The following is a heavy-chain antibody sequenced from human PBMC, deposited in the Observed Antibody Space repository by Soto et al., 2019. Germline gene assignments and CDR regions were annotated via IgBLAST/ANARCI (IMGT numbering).Heavy chain of an antibody. D-gene: IGHD2-15*01. CDR1: GGSFSGYY. CDR2: INHSGST. CDR3: ARGFPKRYCSGGSCYPYFDY. V-gene: IGHV4-34*01. Sequence: SETLSLTCAVYGGSFSGYYLSWIRQPPGKRLERIGEINHSGSTNYNPSLKSRVTISVDTSKNQFSLKLSSVTAADTAVYYCARGFPKRYCSGGSCYPYFDYWGQG. J-gene: IGHJ4*02.